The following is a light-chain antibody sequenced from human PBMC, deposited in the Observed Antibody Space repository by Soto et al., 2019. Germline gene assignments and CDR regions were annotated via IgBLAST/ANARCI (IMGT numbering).Light chain of an antibody. CDR2: DVN. Sequence: QSVLTQPASVSGSPGQSITISCTGTSSDIGGLYNYVSWYQQHPGKAPKLLIYDVNDRPSGVSDRFSGSKSGNTAPLTISGLQAEDEADYFCSAYSSGATHVVFGGGTKLTVL. CDR1: SSDIGGLYNY. CDR3: SAYSSGATHVV. J-gene: IGLJ2*01. V-gene: IGLV2-14*03.